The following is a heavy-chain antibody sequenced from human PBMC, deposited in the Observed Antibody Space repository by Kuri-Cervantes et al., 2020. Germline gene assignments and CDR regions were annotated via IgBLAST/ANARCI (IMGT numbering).Heavy chain of an antibody. Sequence: SETLSLTCAVSGYSISSGYYWSWIRQPPGKGLEWIGRIYHSGTTYYNPSLKSRVTISVDTSKNQFSLKLNSVTAADTAVYYCAKQEGGKVGAVDYWGQGTLVTVSS. J-gene: IGHJ4*02. D-gene: IGHD1-26*01. V-gene: IGHV4-38-2*01. CDR3: AKQEGGKVGAVDY. CDR1: GYSISSGYY. CDR2: IYHSGTT.